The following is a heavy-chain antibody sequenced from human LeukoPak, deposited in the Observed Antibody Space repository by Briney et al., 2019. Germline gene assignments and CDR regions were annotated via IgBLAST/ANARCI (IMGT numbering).Heavy chain of an antibody. CDR2: IDPSDSYT. CDR1: GYSFSSYW. CDR3: ARNRYYYDFSGYYADY. J-gene: IGHJ4*02. D-gene: IGHD3-22*01. Sequence: KPGESLRISCKGSGYSFSSYWISWVRQMPGKGLEWMGSIDPSDSYTNCSPSFQGHVTISTDKSISTAYLQWSSLRASDTAMYYCARNRYYYDFSGYYADYWGQGTLVTVSS. V-gene: IGHV5-10-1*01.